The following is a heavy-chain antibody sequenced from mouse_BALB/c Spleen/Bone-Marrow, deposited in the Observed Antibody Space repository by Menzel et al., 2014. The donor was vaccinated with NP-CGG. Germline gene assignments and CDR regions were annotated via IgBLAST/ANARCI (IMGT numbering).Heavy chain of an antibody. J-gene: IGHJ4*01. Sequence: AQLQQSGAELVRPGSSVKISCKASGYAFXSYWMNWVKQRPGQGLEWIGQIYPGDGDTNYNGNFKDKATLTVDRSSSTAFMQLSSLTSEDSAVYFCARWYRDPHFAMDYWGPGTSVTVSS. V-gene: IGHV1-80*01. D-gene: IGHD2-14*01. CDR2: IYPGDGDT. CDR3: ARWYRDPHFAMDY. CDR1: GYAFXSYW.